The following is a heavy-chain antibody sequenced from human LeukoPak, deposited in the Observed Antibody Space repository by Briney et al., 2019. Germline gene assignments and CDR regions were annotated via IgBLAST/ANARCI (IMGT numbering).Heavy chain of an antibody. Sequence: PGGSLRLSCAASGFTFSSYGMHWVRQAPGKGLEWVAFIRYDGSNKYYADSVKGRFTISRDNSKNTLYLQMNSLRSEDTAVYYCATERPAAIGGAYYYYYMDVWGKGTTVTVSS. J-gene: IGHJ6*03. V-gene: IGHV3-30*02. CDR3: ATERPAAIGGAYYYYYMDV. CDR2: IRYDGSNK. CDR1: GFTFSSYG. D-gene: IGHD2-2*02.